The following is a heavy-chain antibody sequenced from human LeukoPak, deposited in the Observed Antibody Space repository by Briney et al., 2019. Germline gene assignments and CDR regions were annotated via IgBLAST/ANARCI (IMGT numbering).Heavy chain of an antibody. CDR2: FDPEDGEA. CDR1: GYTLTELS. CDR3: ATGFSSVVPAAIDY. D-gene: IGHD2-2*01. Sequence: ASVKVSCKVSGYTLTELSMHWVRQAPGKGLEWMGGFDPEDGEAIYAQKFQGRVTMTEDTSTDTAYMALSSLRSEDTAVYYCATGFSSVVPAAIDYWGQGTLVTVSS. V-gene: IGHV1-24*01. J-gene: IGHJ4*02.